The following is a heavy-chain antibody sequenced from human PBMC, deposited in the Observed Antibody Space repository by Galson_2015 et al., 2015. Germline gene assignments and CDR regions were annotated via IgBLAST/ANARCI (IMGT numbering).Heavy chain of an antibody. J-gene: IGHJ4*02. CDR1: GFTFSSYW. CDR3: ARDGSSRLQPGDY. D-gene: IGHD1-26*01. Sequence: SLRLSCAASGFTFSSYWMRWVRQAPGKGLEWVASIKKDGSEKYYVDSVKGRFTISRDNAKNTLYLQMNSLRAEDTAVYYCARDGSSRLQPGDYWGQGTLVTVSS. CDR2: IKKDGSEK. V-gene: IGHV3-7*04.